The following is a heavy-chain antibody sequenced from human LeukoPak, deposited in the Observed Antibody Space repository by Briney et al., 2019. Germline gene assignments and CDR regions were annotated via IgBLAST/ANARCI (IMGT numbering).Heavy chain of an antibody. D-gene: IGHD1-14*01. CDR3: ARVSESEWNFDL. Sequence: GGSLRLSCVASGFTFSRYSMNWVRQAPGKGLEWVSSISSSGTYVYYADSMKGRFTLSRDNAKNSLYLQMNSLRAEDTAVYYCARVSESEWNFDLWGRGTLVTVSS. CDR2: ISSSGTYV. V-gene: IGHV3-21*01. J-gene: IGHJ2*01. CDR1: GFTFSRYS.